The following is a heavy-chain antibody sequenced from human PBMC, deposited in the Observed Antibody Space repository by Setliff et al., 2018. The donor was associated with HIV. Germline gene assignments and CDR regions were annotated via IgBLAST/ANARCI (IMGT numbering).Heavy chain of an antibody. J-gene: IGHJ6*02. CDR1: GFTVNSNY. V-gene: IGHV3-66*03. CDR3: ARDGSGAPYYGMDV. Sequence: GGSLSLSCAASGFTVNSNYINWVRQAPGKGLEWVSVFYSNGKTYYADSVRGRFTISRDNSQNTVSLQMNSLRVEDTAVYYCARDGSGAPYYGMDVWGQGTTVTVSS. CDR2: FYSNGKT. D-gene: IGHD6-19*01.